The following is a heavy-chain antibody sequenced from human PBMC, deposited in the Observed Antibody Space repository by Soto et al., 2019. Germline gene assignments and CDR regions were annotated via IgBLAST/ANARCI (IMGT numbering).Heavy chain of an antibody. D-gene: IGHD3-10*01. CDR2: INHSGST. CDR1: GGSFSGYY. J-gene: IGHJ4*02. V-gene: IGHV4-34*01. CDR3: AREIRSMVRGVITFDY. Sequence: PSETLSLTCAVHGGSFSGYYWSWIRQPPGKGLEWIGEINHSGSTNYNPSLKSRVTISVDTSKNQFSLKLSSVTAADTAVYYCAREIRSMVRGVITFDYCGQGTLVTGS.